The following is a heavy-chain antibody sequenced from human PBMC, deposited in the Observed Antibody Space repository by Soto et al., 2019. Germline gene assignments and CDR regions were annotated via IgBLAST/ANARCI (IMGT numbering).Heavy chain of an antibody. J-gene: IGHJ5*02. CDR3: ATQEVGGSYVYTFDP. CDR2: INHSGST. Sequence: TLSLTCAVYGGSFSGYYWTWIRQPPGTGLEWIGEINHSGSTNYNPSLKSRVTISVDTSKNQFSLKLSSVTAADTAVYYCATQEVGGSYVYTFDPWGQGTLVTVSS. V-gene: IGHV4-34*01. D-gene: IGHD1-26*01. CDR1: GGSFSGYY.